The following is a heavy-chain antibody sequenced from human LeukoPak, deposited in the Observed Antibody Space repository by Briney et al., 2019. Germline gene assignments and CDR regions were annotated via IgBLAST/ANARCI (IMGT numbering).Heavy chain of an antibody. D-gene: IGHD3-22*01. Sequence: ASVKGSFKASGYTFSDYGISWVRQAPGQGLEWMGWISTYNGNTNYAQKLQGRVAINTDTSTSTAYMELRSLRSDDTAVYYCARDCDRSGYYCYWGQGTLVTVSS. V-gene: IGHV1-18*01. CDR1: GYTFSDYG. CDR3: ARDCDRSGYYCY. J-gene: IGHJ4*02. CDR2: ISTYNGNT.